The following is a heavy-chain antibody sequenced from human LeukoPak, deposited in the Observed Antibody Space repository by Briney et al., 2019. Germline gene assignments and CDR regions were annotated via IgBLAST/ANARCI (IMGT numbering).Heavy chain of an antibody. Sequence: PGGSLRLSCAASGFTFSSYGMHWVRQAPGKGLEWVAVISYDGSNKYYADSVKGRFTISRDNSKNTLYLQMNSLRAEDTAVYYCAREVDIVVVPAAILGESADYWGQGTLVTVSS. CDR2: ISYDGSNK. J-gene: IGHJ4*02. CDR3: AREVDIVVVPAAILGESADY. CDR1: GFTFSSYG. V-gene: IGHV3-30*03. D-gene: IGHD2-2*01.